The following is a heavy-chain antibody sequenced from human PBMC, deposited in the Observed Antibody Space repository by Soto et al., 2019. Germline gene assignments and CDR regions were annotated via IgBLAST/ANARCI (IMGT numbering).Heavy chain of an antibody. D-gene: IGHD2-2*01. Sequence: QVQLVESGGGLVQPGGSLRLSCAASGFTFSDYYMSRVRQAPWKGLECISYITRSGDIMYYADSVKGRFTISRDNAKNSLYLQMNSLGADDMAVYYCARGHQYFHPWGQGTLVTVSS. CDR3: ARGHQYFHP. V-gene: IGHV3-11*01. CDR1: GFTFSDYY. J-gene: IGHJ1*01. CDR2: ITRSGDIM.